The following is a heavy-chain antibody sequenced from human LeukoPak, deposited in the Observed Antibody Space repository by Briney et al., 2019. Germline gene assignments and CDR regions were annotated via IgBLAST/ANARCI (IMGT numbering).Heavy chain of an antibody. V-gene: IGHV4-4*07. D-gene: IGHD4-17*01. CDR1: GDSFTSYF. CDR3: ARCDFGLRCNWFDP. Sequence: SETLSLTCTVSGDSFTSYFWSWIRQPAGKGLEWIGHIYYTGSTKYNPSLTSRVSISEDTSKNQFSLKLTSVTAADTAVYYCARCDFGLRCNWFDPWGQGTLVTVSS. CDR2: IYYTGST. J-gene: IGHJ5*02.